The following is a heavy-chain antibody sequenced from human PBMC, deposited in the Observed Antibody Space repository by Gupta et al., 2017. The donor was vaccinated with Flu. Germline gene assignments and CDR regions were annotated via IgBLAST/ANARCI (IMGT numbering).Heavy chain of an antibody. CDR2: ISGSGSGT. Sequence: EVQLLESGGGLVQPGGSLRLSCAASGFTFSSYVMTWVRQPPGKGLEWVSSISGSGSGTFDAASVKGRFVISRDNSKNTLYLQMNSLXAXDTAIYXCAKDKSPSGYDFNFFDSWGQGTLVTVSS. D-gene: IGHD5-12*01. J-gene: IGHJ4*02. CDR3: AKDKSPSGYDFNFFDS. V-gene: IGHV3-23*01. CDR1: GFTFSSYV.